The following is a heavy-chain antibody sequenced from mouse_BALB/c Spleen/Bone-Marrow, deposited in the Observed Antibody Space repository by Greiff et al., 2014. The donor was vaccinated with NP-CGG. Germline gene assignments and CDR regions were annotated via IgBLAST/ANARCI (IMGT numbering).Heavy chain of an antibody. V-gene: IGHV1-61*01. D-gene: IGHD1-1*01. CDR3: ARGEGLRRSYYALDY. Sequence: VKLMESGAELVRPGASVKLSCEASGYSFTSYWMNWVKQRPGQGLEWIGMIHPSDSETRLNQKFKDKATLTVDKSSSTAYMQLSSPTSEDSAVFYCARGEGLRRSYYALDYWGQGTSVTVSS. CDR2: IHPSDSET. CDR1: GYSFTSYW. J-gene: IGHJ4*01.